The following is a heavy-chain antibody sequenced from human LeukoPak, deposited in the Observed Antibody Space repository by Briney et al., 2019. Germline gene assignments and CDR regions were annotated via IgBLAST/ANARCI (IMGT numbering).Heavy chain of an antibody. CDR2: IYYSGST. CDR3: ARGEDWFDP. J-gene: IGHJ5*02. Sequence: PSQTLSLTCTVSGGSISSGSYYWSWIRQPPGKGLEWVGYIYYSGSTNYNPSLKSRATISVDTSKNQFSLKLSSVTAADTAVYYCARGEDWFDPWGQGTLVTVSS. CDR1: GGSISSGSYY. V-gene: IGHV4-61*01.